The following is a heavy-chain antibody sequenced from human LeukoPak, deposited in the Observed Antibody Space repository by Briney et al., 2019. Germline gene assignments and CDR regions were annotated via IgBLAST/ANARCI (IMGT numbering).Heavy chain of an antibody. CDR1: GGTFSSYA. CDR3: ARGSRGYSSSWYVFDY. Sequence: GSSVKVSCKASGGTFSSYAISWVRQAPGQGLEWMGRIIPIFGIANYAQKFQGRVTITADKSTSTAYMELSSLRSEDTAVYYCARGSRGYSSSWYVFDYWGQGTLATVSS. CDR2: IIPIFGIA. V-gene: IGHV1-69*04. D-gene: IGHD6-13*01. J-gene: IGHJ4*02.